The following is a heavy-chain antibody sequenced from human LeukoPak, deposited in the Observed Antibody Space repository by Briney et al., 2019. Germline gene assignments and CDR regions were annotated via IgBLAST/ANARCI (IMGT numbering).Heavy chain of an antibody. J-gene: IGHJ6*03. CDR2: ISAYNGNT. V-gene: IGHV1-18*01. Sequence: GASVTVSCKASGYTFTSYGISWVRQAPGQGLEWMGWISAYNGNTNYAQKLQGRVTMTTDTSTSTAYMELRSLRSDDTAVYYCARSVEGYCRGGSCYSYSYYMDVWGKGTTVTVSS. CDR1: GYTFTSYG. D-gene: IGHD2-15*01. CDR3: ARSVEGYCRGGSCYSYSYYMDV.